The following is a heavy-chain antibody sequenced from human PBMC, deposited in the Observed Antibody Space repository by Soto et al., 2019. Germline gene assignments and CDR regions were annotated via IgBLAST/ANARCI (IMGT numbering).Heavy chain of an antibody. V-gene: IGHV3-30-3*01. J-gene: IGHJ4*02. CDR1: GFTFSSYA. D-gene: IGHD4-17*01. CDR2: ISFDGSKK. Sequence: QVQVVESGGGVVQPGRSLRLSCAASGFTFSSYAMHWVRQAPGKGLYWVAIISFDGSKKYYADSVKGRFSSSRDNSKDTLYLQMNSLRAEDTAVYYCARDFYGGNSGSVGYWGQGTLVTVSS. CDR3: ARDFYGGNSGSVGY.